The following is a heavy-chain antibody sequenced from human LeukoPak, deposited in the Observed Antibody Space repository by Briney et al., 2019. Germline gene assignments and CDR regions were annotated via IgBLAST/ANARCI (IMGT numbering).Heavy chain of an antibody. Sequence: SQTLSLTCTVSGGSISSGDYYWSWIRQPPGKGLEWIGYIYYSGSTYYNPSLKSRVTISVDTSKNQFSLKLSSVTAADTAVYYCAREGPQNDYDFWSGYYPYYYYYGMDVWGQGTTVTVSS. J-gene: IGHJ6*02. D-gene: IGHD3-3*01. V-gene: IGHV4-30-4*01. CDR1: GGSISSGDYY. CDR3: AREGPQNDYDFWSGYYPYYYYYGMDV. CDR2: IYYSGST.